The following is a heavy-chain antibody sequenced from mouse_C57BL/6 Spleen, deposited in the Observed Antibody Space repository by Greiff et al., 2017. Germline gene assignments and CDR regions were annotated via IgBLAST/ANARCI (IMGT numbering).Heavy chain of an antibody. CDR3: SRWDTTVVANWYFGV. Sequence: VQLQQPGAELVKPGASVKMSCKASGYTFTSYWITWVKQRPGQGLEWIGDIYPGSGSTNYNEKFKSKATLTVDTSSSTAYMQLSSLTSEDSAVYYCSRWDTTVVANWYFGVWGTGTTVTVSS. D-gene: IGHD1-1*01. CDR1: GYTFTSYW. V-gene: IGHV1-55*01. CDR2: IYPGSGST. J-gene: IGHJ1*03.